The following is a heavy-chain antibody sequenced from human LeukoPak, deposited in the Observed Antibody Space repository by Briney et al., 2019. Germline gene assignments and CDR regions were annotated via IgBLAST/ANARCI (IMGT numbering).Heavy chain of an antibody. J-gene: IGHJ3*02. Sequence: ASVTVSCKASGYTFIDYYIHWVRQIPGQGLEWMRWIDPNNGGTNYAQKFQGWVTMTRDTSISTAYMELSRLRSDDTAVYYCARDMSYYGSGRSGTGAFDIWGQGTMVTVSS. V-gene: IGHV1-2*04. D-gene: IGHD3-10*01. CDR1: GYTFIDYY. CDR2: IDPNNGGT. CDR3: ARDMSYYGSGRSGTGAFDI.